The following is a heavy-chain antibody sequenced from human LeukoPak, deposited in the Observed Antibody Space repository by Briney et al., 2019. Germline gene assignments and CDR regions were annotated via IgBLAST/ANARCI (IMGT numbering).Heavy chain of an antibody. CDR3: AKDLHYYDSSGYDY. Sequence: PGGSLRLSCAASGFTFSNYAMRWVRQAPGKWLEWVSGISGSGDSAYYADSVKGRFTISRDNSKNTLYLQMNSLRAEDTAVYYCAKDLHYYDSSGYDYWGQGTLVTVSS. CDR1: GFTFSNYA. J-gene: IGHJ4*02. V-gene: IGHV3-23*01. CDR2: ISGSGDSA. D-gene: IGHD3-22*01.